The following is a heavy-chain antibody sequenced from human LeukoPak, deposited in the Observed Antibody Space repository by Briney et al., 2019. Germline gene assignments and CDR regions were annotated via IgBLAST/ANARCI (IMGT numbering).Heavy chain of an antibody. J-gene: IGHJ4*02. D-gene: IGHD3-10*01. V-gene: IGHV3-66*01. CDR1: RFTVSSNY. Sequence: GGSLRLSCAASRFTVSSNYMSWVRQAPGKGLEWVSVIYSGGSTYYADSVKGRFTISRDNSKNTLYLQMNSLRAEDTAVYYCAKADGLQYYGSGSYPYWGQGTLVTVSS. CDR2: IYSGGST. CDR3: AKADGLQYYGSGSYPY.